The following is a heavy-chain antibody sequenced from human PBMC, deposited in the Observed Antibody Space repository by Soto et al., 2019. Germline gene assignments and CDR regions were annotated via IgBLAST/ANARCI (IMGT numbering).Heavy chain of an antibody. D-gene: IGHD6-13*01. V-gene: IGHV4-4*07. CDR2: IFANGHT. CDR1: GGSISEKY. J-gene: IGHJ5*02. CDR3: VASLAASGLNWLDP. Sequence: QLQLQESGPGLVKASETLSLTCIVSGGSISEKYWNWVRQPPGKGLEWIGLIFANGHTDYNPFLKSRVTMSVDASKNQFSLRLTSMTAADTAVYYCVASLAASGLNWLDPWGRGTLVTVSS.